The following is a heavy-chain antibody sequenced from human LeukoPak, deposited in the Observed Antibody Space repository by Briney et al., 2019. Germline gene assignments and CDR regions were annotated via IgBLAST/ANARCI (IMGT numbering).Heavy chain of an antibody. CDR3: ARGIVVVVAAGYFDL. V-gene: IGHV4-39*07. J-gene: IGHJ2*01. CDR1: SGSVNIGASY. D-gene: IGHD2-15*01. CDR2: VFYNGAT. Sequence: PSETLSLTCTVSSGSVNIGASYWGWVRQSPGVGLEWIGTVFYNGATQYSPSLRSRVTISIDTSTNQFSLKLSSVTAADTAVYYCARGIVVVVAAGYFDLWGRGTLVTVSS.